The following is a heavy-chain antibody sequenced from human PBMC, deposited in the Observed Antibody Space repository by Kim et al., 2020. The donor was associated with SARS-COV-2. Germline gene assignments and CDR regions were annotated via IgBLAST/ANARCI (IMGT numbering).Heavy chain of an antibody. J-gene: IGHJ5*02. Sequence: GGSLRLSCAASGFTFSASAIHWGRQASGKGLEWVGRIRSKANSYATTYAASVKGRFTISRDDSKNTAYLQMNSLKTEDTAVYYCTRAAAGTSNWFDPWGQGTLVTVSS. V-gene: IGHV3-73*01. CDR3: TRAAAGTSNWFDP. CDR2: IRSKANSYAT. CDR1: GFTFSASA. D-gene: IGHD6-13*01.